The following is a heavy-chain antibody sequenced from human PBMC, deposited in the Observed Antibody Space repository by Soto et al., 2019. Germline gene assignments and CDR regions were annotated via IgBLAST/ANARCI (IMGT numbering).Heavy chain of an antibody. D-gene: IGHD3-10*01. CDR1: GYTFTGYY. J-gene: IGHJ6*02. CDR3: ARDGVMVLGVNIYDYYYYGMDV. CDR2: INPNSGGT. Sequence: ASVKVSCKASGYTFTGYYMHWVRQAPGQGLEWMGWINPNSGGTNYAQKFQGWVTMTRDTSISTAYMELSRLRSDDTAVYYCARDGVMVLGVNIYDYYYYGMDVWSQGTTVTVSS. V-gene: IGHV1-2*04.